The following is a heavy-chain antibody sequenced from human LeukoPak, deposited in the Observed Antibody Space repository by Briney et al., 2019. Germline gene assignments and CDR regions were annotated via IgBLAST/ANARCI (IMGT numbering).Heavy chain of an antibody. CDR1: GFTFSRYS. D-gene: IGHD6-13*01. CDR2: IWYDGSGK. J-gene: IGHJ4*02. V-gene: IGHV3-33*01. Sequence: GSLRLSCAASGFTFSRYSMHWVRQAPGKGLEWVVIIWYDGSGKYYADSVKGRFTISRDNSNNTLYLQMNSLRVEDTALYYCARDYSSSWDYWGQGTLVTVSS. CDR3: ARDYSSSWDY.